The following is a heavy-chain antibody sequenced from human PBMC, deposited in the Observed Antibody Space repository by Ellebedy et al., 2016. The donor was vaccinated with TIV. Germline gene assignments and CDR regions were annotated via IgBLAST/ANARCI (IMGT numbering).Heavy chain of an antibody. V-gene: IGHV4-59*08. CDR3: GRRSSGLKIDY. CDR1: GDSISGSY. D-gene: IGHD6-19*01. Sequence: SETLSLTCTVSGDSISGSYWSWIRQSPGTGLEWIGHIFYSGSTNYNPSLKSRVTISVDTSKNQFSLKLTSVTAADTAVYYCGRRSSGLKIDYWGQGTLVTVSS. CDR2: IFYSGST. J-gene: IGHJ4*02.